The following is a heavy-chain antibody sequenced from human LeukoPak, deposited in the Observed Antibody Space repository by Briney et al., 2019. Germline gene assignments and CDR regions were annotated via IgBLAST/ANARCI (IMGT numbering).Heavy chain of an antibody. J-gene: IGHJ4*02. CDR1: AFTFSTYG. CDR2: ISYDGNYI. CDR3: ARPRIVYSSSWVAVEY. Sequence: PGGSLRLSCAGSAFTFSTYGIHLVRQPPGKGLEWVAVISYDGNYIHYADSVKGRFTISRDDSKNTVYLHLNSVRLEDTAVYYCARPRIVYSSSWVAVEYWGQGTLVTVSS. V-gene: IGHV3-30*03. D-gene: IGHD6-13*01.